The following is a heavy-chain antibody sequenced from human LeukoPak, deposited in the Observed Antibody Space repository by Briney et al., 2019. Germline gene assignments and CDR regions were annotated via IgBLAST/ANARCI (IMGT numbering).Heavy chain of an antibody. J-gene: IGHJ4*02. CDR1: GFTFGDYA. CDR3: ANVRV. V-gene: IGHV3-23*01. Sequence: TGGSLRLSCTASGFTFGDYAMSWFRQAPGKGLEWVSSISGGDGTSTYYADSVKGRFSISKDNSKDTVYLQMNSLRVEDTAIYYCANVRVWGQGTLVTVSS. CDR2: ISGGDGTST.